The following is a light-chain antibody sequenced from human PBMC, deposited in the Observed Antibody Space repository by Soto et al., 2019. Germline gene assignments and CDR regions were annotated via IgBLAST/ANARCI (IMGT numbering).Light chain of an antibody. Sequence: QSALTQPRSVSGAPGQSVTISCTGTSSDVGGYNYVSWYQQHPGKAPILMIYDVSKRPSGVPDRFSGSKSGNTASLTISGLQAEDEADYYCCSYAGSYTLVFGGGTQLTVL. J-gene: IGLJ2*01. V-gene: IGLV2-11*01. CDR3: CSYAGSYTLV. CDR2: DVS. CDR1: SSDVGGYNY.